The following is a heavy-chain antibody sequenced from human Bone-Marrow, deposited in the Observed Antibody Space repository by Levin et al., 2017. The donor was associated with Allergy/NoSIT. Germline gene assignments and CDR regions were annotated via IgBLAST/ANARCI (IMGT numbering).Heavy chain of an antibody. CDR2: MHNSGTT. V-gene: IGHV4-4*07. Sequence: ASETLSLTCTISHGSISFYYWSWIRQPAGKGLEWIGLMHNSGTTNYHPSLQSRVTMSLDTTNNQFSLKLYSVTAADTAIYYCARAPARSNWFFDLLGRGTLVTVSS. CDR3: ARAPARSNWFFDL. CDR1: HGSISFYY. D-gene: IGHD2-2*01. J-gene: IGHJ2*01.